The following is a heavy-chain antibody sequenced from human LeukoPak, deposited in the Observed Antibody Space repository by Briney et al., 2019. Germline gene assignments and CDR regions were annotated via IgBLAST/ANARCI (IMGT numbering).Heavy chain of an antibody. Sequence: GGSLRLSCAASEFSVGSNYMTWVRQAPGKGLEWVSLIYSGGSTYYADSVKGRFTISRDNSKNTLYLQMNRLRAEDTAVYYCAKVHQIRGVINNFDYWGQGTLVTVSS. CDR1: EFSVGSNY. J-gene: IGHJ4*02. CDR2: IYSGGST. V-gene: IGHV3-53*01. CDR3: AKVHQIRGVINNFDY. D-gene: IGHD3-10*01.